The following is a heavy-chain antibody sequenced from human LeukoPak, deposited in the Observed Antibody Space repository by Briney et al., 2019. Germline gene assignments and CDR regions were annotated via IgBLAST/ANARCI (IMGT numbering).Heavy chain of an antibody. J-gene: IGHJ4*02. V-gene: IGHV3-23*01. CDR3: AKAPRVASSPDD. CDR2: ISGSCGST. Sequence: PGGSLRLSCGASGFTFSSYAMSWVRQAPGKGLEWVSGISGSCGSTYYADSVKGRFTISRDNSKNTLYLQMNSLRAEDTAVYFCAKAPRVASSPDDWGQGTLVTVSS. D-gene: IGHD2-2*01. CDR1: GFTFSSYA.